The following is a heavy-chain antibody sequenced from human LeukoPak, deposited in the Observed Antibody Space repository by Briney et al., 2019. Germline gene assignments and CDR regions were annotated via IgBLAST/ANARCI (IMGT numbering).Heavy chain of an antibody. Sequence: SQTLSLTCTVSGVSITSGSYYWNWIRQPAGKGLEWIGHIYTSGSTSYNPSLKNRVSISVDTSKNQFSLKLTSVTAADTAVYYCARGGNWNSYYFDYWGQGTLVTVSS. V-gene: IGHV4-61*09. J-gene: IGHJ4*02. CDR2: IYTSGST. CDR1: GVSITSGSYY. CDR3: ARGGNWNSYYFDY. D-gene: IGHD1-1*01.